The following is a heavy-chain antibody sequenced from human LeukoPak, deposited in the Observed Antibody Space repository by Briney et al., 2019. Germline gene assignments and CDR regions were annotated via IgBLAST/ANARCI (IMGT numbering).Heavy chain of an antibody. CDR3: TVATTRNLLDY. V-gene: IGHV1-2*06. D-gene: IGHD5-12*01. CDR1: GYTFTGYY. J-gene: IGHJ4*02. CDR2: INPNSGGT. Sequence: ASVKVSCKASGYTFTGYYMHWVRQAPGQGLEWMGRINPNSGGTNYAQKFQGGVTMTRDTSISTAYMELSRLRSDDTAVYYCTVATTRNLLDYWGQGTLVTVSS.